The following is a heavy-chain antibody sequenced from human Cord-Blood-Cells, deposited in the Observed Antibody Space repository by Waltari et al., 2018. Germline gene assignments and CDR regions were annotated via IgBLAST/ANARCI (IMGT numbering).Heavy chain of an antibody. CDR2: IHYMWTT. D-gene: IGHD3-3*01. V-gene: IGHV4-39*01. CDR1: GGSISSSSYY. CDR3: ARGTVPDFWSGYKYYFDY. J-gene: IGHJ4*02. Sequence: QLQLQESGPGLVKPSETLSLTCTVSGGSISSSSYYWGWIRQPPGKGLEWIGSIHYMWTTYYNPSLKRRVTISVDPSKNPFSRKLSSVTAADTAVYYCARGTVPDFWSGYKYYFDYWGQGTLVTVSS.